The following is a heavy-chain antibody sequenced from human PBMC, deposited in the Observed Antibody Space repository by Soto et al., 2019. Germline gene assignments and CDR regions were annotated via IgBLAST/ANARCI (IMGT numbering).Heavy chain of an antibody. D-gene: IGHD3-10*01. J-gene: IGHJ6*02. CDR3: ARVLYYGSGSYSPYGMDV. V-gene: IGHV1-69*01. CDR1: GVSFNNNG. CDR2: VSPPFRTS. Sequence: QVQLVQSGAEVKKPGSSVKVSCKTSGVSFNNNGIGWVRQAPGHGLEWMGGVSPPFRTSNYARKFQGRISSTVDASTGTVNMELGSLTSEDTAQYYCARVLYYGSGSYSPYGMDVWGQGTTVTVSS.